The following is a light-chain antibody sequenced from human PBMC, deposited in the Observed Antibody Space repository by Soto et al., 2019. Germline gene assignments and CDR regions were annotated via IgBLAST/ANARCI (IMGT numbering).Light chain of an antibody. CDR1: QSISSK. CDR3: QQYNSWTTIT. CDR2: GAS. V-gene: IGKV3-15*01. J-gene: IGKJ5*01. Sequence: EIVMTXSPATLSVSPXXXATLSCRASQSISSKLGWYQQRPGQAPRLLIYGASTRATGIPARFSGSGSGTEFTLTISSLQSEDSAVYYCQQYNSWTTITFGQGTRLEIK.